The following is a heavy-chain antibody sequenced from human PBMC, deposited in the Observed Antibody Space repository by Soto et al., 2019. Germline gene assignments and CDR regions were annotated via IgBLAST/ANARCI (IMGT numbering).Heavy chain of an antibody. CDR2: FDPEDGET. CDR3: ATVADYGDGNWFDP. D-gene: IGHD4-17*01. CDR1: GYTLTELS. Sequence: ASVKVSCKVSGYTLTELSMHWVRQAPGKGLEWMGGFDPEDGETIYAQKFQGRVTMTEDTSTDTAYMELSSLRSEDTAVYYCATVADYGDGNWFDPWGQGTLVTVSS. J-gene: IGHJ5*02. V-gene: IGHV1-24*01.